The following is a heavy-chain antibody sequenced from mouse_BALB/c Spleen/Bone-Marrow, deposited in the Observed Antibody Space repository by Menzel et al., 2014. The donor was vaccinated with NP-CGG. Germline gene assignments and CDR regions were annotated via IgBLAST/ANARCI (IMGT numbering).Heavy chain of an antibody. CDR2: IWGDGST. V-gene: IGHV2-3*01. CDR3: AGGSAVLFAY. J-gene: IGHJ3*01. Sequence: VKLMESGPGLVSPSQSLSITCTVSGFSLXSYGVSWVRQPPGKGLEWLGVIWGDGSTNYHSALISRLSISRDNSKSXVFLKLNSLQTDDTATYYCAGGSAVLFAYWGQGTLVTVSA. CDR1: GFSLXSYG.